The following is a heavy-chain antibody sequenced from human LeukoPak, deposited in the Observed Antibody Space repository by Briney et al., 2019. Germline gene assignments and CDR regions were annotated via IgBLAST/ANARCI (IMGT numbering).Heavy chain of an antibody. V-gene: IGHV5-51*01. Sequence: GESLKISCKASGYTFNTYWIGWVRQMPGKGLEWMGIIYPGDSETTYSPSFQGQGTISADKSISTAYLQWSSLKASDTAVYYCARQFYTGYYYYMDVWGKGTTVTISS. CDR3: ARQFYTGYYYYMDV. D-gene: IGHD2-2*02. J-gene: IGHJ6*03. CDR2: IYPGDSET. CDR1: GYTFNTYW.